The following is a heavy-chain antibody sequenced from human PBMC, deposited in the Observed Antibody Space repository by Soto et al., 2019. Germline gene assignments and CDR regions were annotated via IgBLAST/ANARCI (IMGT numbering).Heavy chain of an antibody. CDR1: GFTFSSSA. CDR3: ARESEDLTSNFDY. V-gene: IGHV3-21*06. CDR2: ISSTTNYI. Sequence: EEQLLESGGGLVQPGGSLRISCVASGFTFSSSAMNWVRQAPGKGLEWVSSISSTTNYIYYGDSMKGRFTISRDNAKNSLYLEMNSLRAEDTAVYYCARESEDLTSNFDYWGQGTLVTVSS. J-gene: IGHJ4*02.